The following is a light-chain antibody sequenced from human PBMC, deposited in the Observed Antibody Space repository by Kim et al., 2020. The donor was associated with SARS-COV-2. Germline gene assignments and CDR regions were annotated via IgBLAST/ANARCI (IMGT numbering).Light chain of an antibody. J-gene: IGKJ2*01. Sequence: DIQMTQSPSSLSASVGDRITITCRASQSIGTHLNWYQQEPGKAPRLLIHAASSLYSGVPSRFSGSGSGTDFSLTITNLQPEDFATYSGQQSDSTPPDTLGQGPKLEI. V-gene: IGKV1-39*01. CDR1: QSIGTH. CDR2: AAS. CDR3: QQSDSTPPDT.